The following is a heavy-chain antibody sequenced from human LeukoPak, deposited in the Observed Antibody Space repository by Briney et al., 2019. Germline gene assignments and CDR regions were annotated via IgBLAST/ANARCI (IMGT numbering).Heavy chain of an antibody. CDR3: ARDPSFGHHGEWFDP. Sequence: GGSLRLSCAASGFTFSSYAMSWVRQAPGKGLEWVSFISGSGGSTYYADSVKGRFTISRDNSKNTLYLQMNSLRAEDTAVYYCARDPSFGHHGEWFDPWGQGTLVTVSS. CDR2: ISGSGGST. J-gene: IGHJ5*02. CDR1: GFTFSSYA. D-gene: IGHD3-10*01. V-gene: IGHV3-23*01.